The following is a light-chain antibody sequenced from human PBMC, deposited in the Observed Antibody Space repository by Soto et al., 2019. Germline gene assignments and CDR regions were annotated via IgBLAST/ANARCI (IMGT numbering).Light chain of an antibody. V-gene: IGKV3-20*01. J-gene: IGKJ5*01. Sequence: EVVLTQSPATLSLSRGERATLSCRASERIYSAYLGWYQQKPGQAPRLLIYGTSSRATGIPDRFSGSGSGTDFTLTISRLEPEDFAVYYCQQYGNSPITFGQGTRLENK. CDR1: ERIYSAY. CDR2: GTS. CDR3: QQYGNSPIT.